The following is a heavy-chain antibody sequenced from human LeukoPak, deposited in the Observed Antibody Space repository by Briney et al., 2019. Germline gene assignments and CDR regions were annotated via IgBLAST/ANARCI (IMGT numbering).Heavy chain of an antibody. CDR1: GGSFSGYY. J-gene: IGHJ3*02. CDR3: AGVRFERTYDAFDI. V-gene: IGHV4-59*10. D-gene: IGHD3-3*01. CDR2: IYTSGYT. Sequence: SETLSLTCAVYGGSFSGYYWSWIRQPPGKGLEWIGRIYTSGYTNYNPSLKSRATISVDTSKNQFSLKLSSVTAADTAVYYCAGVRFERTYDAFDIWGQGTKVTVST.